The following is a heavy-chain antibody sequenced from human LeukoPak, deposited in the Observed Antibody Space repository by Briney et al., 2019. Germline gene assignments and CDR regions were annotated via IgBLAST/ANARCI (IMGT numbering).Heavy chain of an antibody. CDR1: GYTFTSYY. V-gene: IGHV1-69*06. CDR2: IIPIFGTA. J-gene: IGHJ4*02. CDR3: ARGFVGATAIDY. Sequence: GASVKVSCKASGYTFTSYYMHWVRQAPGQGLEWMGGIIPIFGTANYAQKFQGRVTITADKSTSTAYMELSSLRSEDTAVYYCARGFVGATAIDYWGQGTLVTVSS. D-gene: IGHD1-26*01.